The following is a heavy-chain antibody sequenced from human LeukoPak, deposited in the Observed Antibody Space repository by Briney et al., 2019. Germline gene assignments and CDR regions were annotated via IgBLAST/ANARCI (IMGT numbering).Heavy chain of an antibody. V-gene: IGHV4-61*02. Sequence: PSETLSLTCTVSGGSLSSGSYYWSWIRQPAGKGLEWIGRIYITGSTNYNPSLKSRVTVSVDTSKNQFSLKLSSVTAADTAVYYCARGSSDAFDIWGQGTMVTVSS. CDR3: ARGSSDAFDI. CDR2: IYITGST. CDR1: GGSLSSGSYY. D-gene: IGHD2-2*01. J-gene: IGHJ3*02.